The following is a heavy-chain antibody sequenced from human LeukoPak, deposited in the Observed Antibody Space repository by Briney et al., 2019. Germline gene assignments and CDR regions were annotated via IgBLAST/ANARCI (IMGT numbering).Heavy chain of an antibody. J-gene: IGHJ4*02. V-gene: IGHV3-43*01. CDR2: AGWAGGTT. CDR3: AKELDTMFFDY. D-gene: IGHD3-10*02. CDR1: GFTFDDYA. Sequence: GGSLRLSCAASGFTFDDYAMHWVRQAPGKGLEWVSLAGWAGGTTYYSDSVRGRFTISRDSGRNSVYLQMNSLTTDDTAFYFCAKELDTMFFDYWSQGALVTVSS.